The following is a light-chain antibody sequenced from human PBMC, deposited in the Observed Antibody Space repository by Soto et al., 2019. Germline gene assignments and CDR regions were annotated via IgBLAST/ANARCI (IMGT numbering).Light chain of an antibody. CDR2: EVS. Sequence: DIVMTQTPLSLSVTPGQPASISCKSSQSLLHSDGKTYLYWYLQKPGQPPQLLIYEVSNRFSGVPDRFSGSGSGTDFTLTISGLQSEDFAVYYCQQYNNWPQTFGQGTKVDIK. CDR1: QSLLHSDGKTY. J-gene: IGKJ1*01. CDR3: QQYNNWPQT. V-gene: IGKV2D-29*01.